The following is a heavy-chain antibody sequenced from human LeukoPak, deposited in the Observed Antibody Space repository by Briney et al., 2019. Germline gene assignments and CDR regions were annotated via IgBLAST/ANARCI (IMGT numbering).Heavy chain of an antibody. V-gene: IGHV3-23*01. CDR2: ISGSGGST. CDR3: AKARRVLLWFRANDRYFDY. Sequence: PGGSLRLSCAASGFTFSSYAMSWVRQVPGKGLEWVSAISGSGGSTYYADSVKGRFTISRDNSKNTLYLQMNSLRAEDTAVYYCAKARRVLLWFRANDRYFDYWGQGTLVTVSS. CDR1: GFTFSSYA. J-gene: IGHJ4*02. D-gene: IGHD3-10*01.